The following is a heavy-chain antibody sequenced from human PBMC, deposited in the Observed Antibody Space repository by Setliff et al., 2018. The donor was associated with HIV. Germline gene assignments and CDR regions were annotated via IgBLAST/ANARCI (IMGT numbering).Heavy chain of an antibody. CDR3: ARVLVGFIPRAFDI. CDR2: INPSGGTT. V-gene: IGHV1-46*03. CDR1: GYTFTRYY. Sequence: ASVKVSCKASGYTFTRYYIHWVRQAPGQGLEWMGTINPSGGTTTYAQNFQDRVTMTRDTSTSTVYMQLSRLTSEDTAVYYCARVLVGFIPRAFDIWGQGTMVTVTS. J-gene: IGHJ3*02. D-gene: IGHD3-16*02.